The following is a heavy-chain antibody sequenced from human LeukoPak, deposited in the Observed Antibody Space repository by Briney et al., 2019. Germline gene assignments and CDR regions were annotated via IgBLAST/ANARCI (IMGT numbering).Heavy chain of an antibody. J-gene: IGHJ3*02. V-gene: IGHV4-4*07. CDR3: ARRPTGIAAAGRAFDI. CDR2: IYTSGST. D-gene: IGHD6-25*01. CDR1: GGSISSYY. Sequence: SETLSLTCTVSGGSISSYYWSWIRQPAGKGLEWIGRIYTSGSTNYNPSLKSRVTMSVDTSKNQFSLKLSSVTAADTAVYYCARRPTGIAAAGRAFDIWGQGTMVTVSS.